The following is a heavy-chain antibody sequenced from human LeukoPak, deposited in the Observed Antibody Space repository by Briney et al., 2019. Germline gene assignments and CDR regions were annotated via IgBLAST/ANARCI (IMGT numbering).Heavy chain of an antibody. J-gene: IGHJ4*02. CDR3: ARGGVVVVATYFDY. V-gene: IGHV4-34*01. D-gene: IGHD2-15*01. Sequence: SETLSLTCAVYGGSFSGYYWSWIRQPLGKGLEWIGEINHSGSTNYNPSLKSRVTISVDTSKNQFSLKLSSVTAADTAVYYCARGGVVVVATYFDYWGQGTLVTVSS. CDR1: GGSFSGYY. CDR2: INHSGST.